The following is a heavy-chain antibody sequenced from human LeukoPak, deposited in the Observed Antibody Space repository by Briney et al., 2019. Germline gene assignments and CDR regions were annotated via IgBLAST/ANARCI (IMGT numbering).Heavy chain of an antibody. CDR1: GFTFSSYA. D-gene: IGHD4-11*01. CDR2: ISGSGGST. CDR3: AKTDYSNYPYYYYGMDV. V-gene: IGHV3-23*01. J-gene: IGHJ6*02. Sequence: GRSLRLSCAASGFTFSSYAMSWVRQAPGKGLEWVSAISGSGGSTYYADSVKGRFTISRDNSKNTLYLQMNSLRAEDTAVYYCAKTDYSNYPYYYYGMDVWGQGTTVTVSS.